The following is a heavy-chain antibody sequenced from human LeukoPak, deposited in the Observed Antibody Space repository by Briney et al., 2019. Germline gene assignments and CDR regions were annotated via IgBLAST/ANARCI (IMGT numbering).Heavy chain of an antibody. CDR3: ARVRDITTHYYFDY. CDR2: IIPIFGTA. D-gene: IGHD3-3*01. J-gene: IGHJ4*02. V-gene: IGHV1-69*13. CDR1: GGTFSSYA. Sequence: GASVKVSCKASGGTFSSYAISWVRQAPGQGLEWMGGIIPIFGTANYAQKFQGRVTITADESTSTAYMELSSLRSEDTAVYYCARVRDITTHYYFDYWGQGTLVTVSS.